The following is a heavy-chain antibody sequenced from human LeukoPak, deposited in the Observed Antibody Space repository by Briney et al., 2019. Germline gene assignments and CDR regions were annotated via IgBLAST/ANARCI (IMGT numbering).Heavy chain of an antibody. CDR2: IHSGGST. CDR3: ARVSYYDSSGYYFLSYVDY. J-gene: IGHJ4*02. CDR1: GFTVSSNY. D-gene: IGHD3-22*01. V-gene: IGHV3-53*01. Sequence: GGSLRLSRAASGFTVSSNYMSWVRQAPGKGLEWVSVIHSGGSTYYADSVRGRFTISRDNSKNTLYLQMNSLGAEDTAVYYCARVSYYDSSGYYFLSYVDYWGQGTLVTVSS.